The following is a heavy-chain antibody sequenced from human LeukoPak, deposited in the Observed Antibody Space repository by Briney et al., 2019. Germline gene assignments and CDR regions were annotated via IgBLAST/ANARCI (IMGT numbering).Heavy chain of an antibody. CDR1: GYTFTGYY. D-gene: IGHD3-22*01. CDR3: AGHSSGMYYFDH. J-gene: IGHJ4*02. Sequence: GASVKVSCKASGYTFTGYYMHWVRQAPGQGLEWMGRINPNSGGTNYAQKFQGRVTMTRDTSISTAYMELSGLRSDDTAVYYCAGHSSGMYYFDHWGQGTLVTVSS. CDR2: INPNSGGT. V-gene: IGHV1-2*06.